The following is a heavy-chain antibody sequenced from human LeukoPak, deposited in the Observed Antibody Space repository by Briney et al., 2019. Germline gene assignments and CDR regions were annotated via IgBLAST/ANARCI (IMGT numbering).Heavy chain of an antibody. V-gene: IGHV3-21*01. CDR1: GFTFSRYS. CDR3: AGNTPSLTTYGMDV. Sequence: GGSLRLSCAVSGFTFSRYSMNWIRQAPAKGLEWVSVISGGSSSTFYADSVKGRFTISRDNAKSSLYLQMNSLSAEDTAVYYCAGNTPSLTTYGMDVWGQGTTVTVSS. CDR2: ISGGSSST. J-gene: IGHJ6*02. D-gene: IGHD1-14*01.